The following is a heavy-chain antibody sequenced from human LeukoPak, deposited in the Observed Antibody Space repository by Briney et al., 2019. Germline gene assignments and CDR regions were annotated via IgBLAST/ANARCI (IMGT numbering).Heavy chain of an antibody. CDR2: INYSGST. CDR3: ARGRAATPFDY. V-gene: IGHV4-59*01. CDR1: GGSISGYY. Sequence: PSETLSLTCTVSGGSISGYYWSWIRQPPGKGLEWIGYINYSGSTKHKPSLKSRVTISVDTSKNQFSLKLSSVTAADTAVYYCARGRAATPFDYWGQGTLVTVSS. J-gene: IGHJ4*02. D-gene: IGHD1-26*01.